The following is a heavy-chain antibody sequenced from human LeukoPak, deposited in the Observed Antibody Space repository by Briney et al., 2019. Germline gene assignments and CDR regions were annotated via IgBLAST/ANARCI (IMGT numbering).Heavy chain of an antibody. CDR1: GFTFNSYA. CDR3: AKGSRGSYDY. Sequence: GGSLRLSCAASGFTFNSYAMAWVRQAPEKGLEWVSSITDSGFSTYYADSVKGRFTISRDNSENTLYLQMNSLRAEDTAVYYCAKGSRGSYDYWGRGTLVTVSS. D-gene: IGHD1-26*01. J-gene: IGHJ4*02. V-gene: IGHV3-23*01. CDR2: ITDSGFST.